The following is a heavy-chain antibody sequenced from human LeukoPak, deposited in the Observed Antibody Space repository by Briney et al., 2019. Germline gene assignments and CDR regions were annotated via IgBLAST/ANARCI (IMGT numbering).Heavy chain of an antibody. CDR3: ARVRNDIVVVPAPLSDY. J-gene: IGHJ4*02. D-gene: IGHD2-2*01. CDR2: ISAYNGNT. CDR1: GYTFTSYG. Sequence: ASVTVSCKASGYTFTSYGISWVRQAPGQGLEWMGWISAYNGNTNYAQKLQGRVTMTTDTSTSTAYMELRSLRSDDTAVYYCARVRNDIVVVPAPLSDYWGQGTLVTVSS. V-gene: IGHV1-18*01.